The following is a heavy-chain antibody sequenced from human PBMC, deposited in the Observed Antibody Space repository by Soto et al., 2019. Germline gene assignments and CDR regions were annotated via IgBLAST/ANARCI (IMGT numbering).Heavy chain of an antibody. D-gene: IGHD2-2*01. CDR1: GFTFSSYG. CDR2: IWYDGSNK. V-gene: IGHV3-33*01. CDR3: ARDTTTVVVPAALDY. J-gene: IGHJ4*02. Sequence: AGGSLRLSCAASGFTFSSYGMHWVRQAPGKGLEWVAVIWYDGSNKYYADSVKGRFTISRDNSKNTLYLQMNSLRAEDTAVYYCARDTTTVVVPAALDYWGQGTLVTVSS.